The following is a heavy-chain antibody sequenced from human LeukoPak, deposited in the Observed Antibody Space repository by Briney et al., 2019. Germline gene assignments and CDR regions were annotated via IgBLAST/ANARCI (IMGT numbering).Heavy chain of an antibody. CDR3: AKDVRYYYDSSGYDI. Sequence: GGSLRLSCAASGFTFSSYGMHWVRQAPGKGLEWVAFIRYDGSNKYYADSVKGRFTISRDNSKNTLYLQMNSLRAEDTAVYYCAKDVRYYYDSSGYDIWGQGTMVTVSS. J-gene: IGHJ3*02. CDR2: IRYDGSNK. V-gene: IGHV3-30*02. D-gene: IGHD3-22*01. CDR1: GFTFSSYG.